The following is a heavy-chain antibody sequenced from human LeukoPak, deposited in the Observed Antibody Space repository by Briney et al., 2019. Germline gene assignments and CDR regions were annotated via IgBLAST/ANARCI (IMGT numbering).Heavy chain of an antibody. V-gene: IGHV3-7*01. J-gene: IGHJ1*01. CDR3: ATYSSLNRREFQY. CDR1: GFTVSSNY. D-gene: IGHD3-22*01. Sequence: GSLRLSCAASGFTVSSNYMSWVRQAPGKGLQWVANIKTDGSGKYYVDSVKGRFTISRDNAKNSLYLQMNSLRAEDTAVYYCATYSSLNRREFQYWGQGTLLTVSS. CDR2: IKTDGSGK.